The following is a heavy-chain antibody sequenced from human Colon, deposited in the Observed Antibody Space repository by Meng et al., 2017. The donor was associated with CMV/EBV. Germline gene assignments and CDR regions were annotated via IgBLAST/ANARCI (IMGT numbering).Heavy chain of an antibody. V-gene: IGHV7-4-1*02. CDR3: ARDIAGDYYMNWFDP. CDR1: GYSFTSNA. D-gene: IGHD4-17*01. J-gene: IGHJ5*02. CDR2: INTNTGIA. Sequence: SGYSFTSNAMKWVRQAPGQGLEWMGWINTNTGIAIYAQGFTGRFVFSLDTSVSTAYLQINNLKPEDTGVYYCARDIAGDYYMNWFDPWGQGTLVTVSS.